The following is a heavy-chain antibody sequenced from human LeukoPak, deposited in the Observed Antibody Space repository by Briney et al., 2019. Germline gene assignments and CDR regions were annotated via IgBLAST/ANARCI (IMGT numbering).Heavy chain of an antibody. D-gene: IGHD6-13*01. CDR2: IKQDGSEK. V-gene: IGHV3-7*01. J-gene: IGHJ4*02. CDR3: ARDKAHLAAAGFIDY. Sequence: GGSLRLSCAASGFTFSSYWMSWVRQAPGKGLEWVANIKQDGSEKYYVDSVKGRFTISRDNAKNSLYLQMNSLRAEDTAAYYCARDKAHLAAAGFIDYWGQGTLVTVSS. CDR1: GFTFSSYW.